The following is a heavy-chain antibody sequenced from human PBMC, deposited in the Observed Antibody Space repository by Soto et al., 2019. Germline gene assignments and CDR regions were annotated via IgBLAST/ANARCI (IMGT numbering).Heavy chain of an antibody. CDR2: IYYSGST. V-gene: IGHV4-59*01. D-gene: IGHD1-1*01. Sequence: PSETLSLTCTVSGGSISSYYWSWIRQPPGKGLEWIGYIYYSGSTNYNPSLKSRVTISVDTSKNQFSLKLSSVTAADTAVYYCARVNENYYYGMDVWGQGTTVTVSS. CDR3: ARVNENYYYGMDV. J-gene: IGHJ6*02. CDR1: GGSISSYY.